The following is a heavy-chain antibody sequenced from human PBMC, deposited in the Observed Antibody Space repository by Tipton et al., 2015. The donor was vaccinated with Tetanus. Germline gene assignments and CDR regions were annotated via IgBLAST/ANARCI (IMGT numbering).Heavy chain of an antibody. J-gene: IGHJ5*02. CDR2: ISSNGDNK. CDR1: GYSFTSYG. V-gene: IGHV3-30*12. CDR3: VNFATS. Sequence: QLVQSGAEVKKPGASVKVSCTANGYSFTSYGINWVRQAPGQGLEWVAVISSNGDNKYYADSVRGRFTIPRDNAENTVFLQMNSLRDEDTAVYYCVNFATSWGQGTLVTVSS.